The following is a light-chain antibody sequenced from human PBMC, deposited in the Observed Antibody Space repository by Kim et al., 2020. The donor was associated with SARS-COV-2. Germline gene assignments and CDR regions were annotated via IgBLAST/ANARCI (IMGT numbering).Light chain of an antibody. J-gene: IGLJ1*01. V-gene: IGLV3-1*01. Sequence: SYELTQPPSVSVSPGQTACITCSGDKLGDKHACWYQQKPGQSPVLVIYQDNKRPSGIPERFSGSNSGNTATLTISGTQAMDEADYYCQAWDTSTTYVFGT. CDR2: QDN. CDR3: QAWDTSTTYV. CDR1: KLGDKH.